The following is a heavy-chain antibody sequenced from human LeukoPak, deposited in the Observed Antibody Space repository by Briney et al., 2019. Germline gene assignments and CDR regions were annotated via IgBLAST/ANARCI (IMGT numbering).Heavy chain of an antibody. V-gene: IGHV3-23*01. Sequence: GGSLRLSCEASGFTFSSYGMSWVRQAPGKGLEWVSTISGSGGSTYYADSVKGRFTISRDNSKNTLYLQMNSLRAEDTAVYYCAKDHYSSSWSFYWGQGTLVTVSS. J-gene: IGHJ4*02. CDR1: GFTFSSYG. CDR2: ISGSGGST. CDR3: AKDHYSSSWSFY. D-gene: IGHD6-13*01.